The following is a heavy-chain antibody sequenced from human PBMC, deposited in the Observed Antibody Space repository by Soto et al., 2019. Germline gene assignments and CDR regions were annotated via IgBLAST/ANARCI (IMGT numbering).Heavy chain of an antibody. V-gene: IGHV3-9*01. D-gene: IGHD3-9*01. J-gene: IGHJ4*02. CDR2: ISWNSGSI. CDR3: AKGTNYDILTGYVDY. CDR1: GFTFDGYA. Sequence: GGSLRLSCAASGFTFDGYAMHWVRQAPGKGLEWVSGISWNSGSIGYADSVKGRFTISRDNAKNSLYLQMNSLRAEDTALYYCAKGTNYDILTGYVDYWGQGTLVTVSS.